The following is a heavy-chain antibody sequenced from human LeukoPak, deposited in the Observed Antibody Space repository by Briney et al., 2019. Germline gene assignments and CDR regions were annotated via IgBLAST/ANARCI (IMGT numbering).Heavy chain of an antibody. V-gene: IGHV1-18*01. Sequence: ASVKVYCKASGYTFTSYGISWVRQAPGQGLEWMGWINGGSGYTKYSPEFQGRVTITRDTSASTAYMELSSLRSEDTAVYYCANPRYDSSGYYYVDWGQGTLVTVSS. J-gene: IGHJ4*02. D-gene: IGHD3-22*01. CDR3: ANPRYDSSGYYYVD. CDR2: INGGSGYT. CDR1: GYTFTSYG.